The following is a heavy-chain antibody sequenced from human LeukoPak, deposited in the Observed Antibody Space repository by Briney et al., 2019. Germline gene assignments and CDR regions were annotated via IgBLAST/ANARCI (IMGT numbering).Heavy chain of an antibody. CDR3: SSFDY. CDR2: IRSNGGST. Sequence: GGSLRLSCSASGFTFSSYAMHWVRQAPGKGLEDVSAIRSNGGSTYYADSVKDRFTISRDNSKNTLYLQMSSLRTEDTAVYYCSSFDYWGQGALVTVSS. D-gene: IGHD6-19*01. CDR1: GFTFSSYA. J-gene: IGHJ4*02. V-gene: IGHV3-64D*06.